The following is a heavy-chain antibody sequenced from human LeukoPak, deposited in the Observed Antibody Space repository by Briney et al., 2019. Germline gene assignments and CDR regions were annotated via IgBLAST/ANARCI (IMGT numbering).Heavy chain of an antibody. D-gene: IGHD3-16*01. Sequence: PGGSLRLSWAASGFTFSSYSMNWVRQAPAKGLEWVSSISSSSSYIYYADSVKGRFTISRDNAKNSLYLQMNSLRAEDTAVYYCAALRRGKYGMDVWGQGTTVTVSS. J-gene: IGHJ6*02. CDR1: GFTFSSYS. V-gene: IGHV3-21*01. CDR2: ISSSSSYI. CDR3: AALRRGKYGMDV.